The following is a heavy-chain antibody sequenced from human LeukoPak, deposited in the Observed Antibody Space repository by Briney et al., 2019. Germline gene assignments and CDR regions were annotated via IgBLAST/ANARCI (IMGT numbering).Heavy chain of an antibody. CDR3: ARRRSGYCSGTSCYNYFDY. V-gene: IGHV5-51*01. CDR2: IYPGDSDT. J-gene: IGHJ4*02. D-gene: IGHD2-2*02. CDR1: GSSFTSYW. Sequence: GESLQISCQGSGSSFTSYWIGWVRQMPGKGLEWMGIIYPGDSDTRYSPSFQGQVTISADKSISTAYLQWSSLKASDTAMYYCARRRSGYCSGTSCYNYFDYWGQGTLVTVSS.